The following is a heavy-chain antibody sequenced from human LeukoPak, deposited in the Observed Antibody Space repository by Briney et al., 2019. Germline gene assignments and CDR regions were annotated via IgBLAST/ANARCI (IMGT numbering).Heavy chain of an antibody. CDR3: ARAWWELLASNSGAFDI. Sequence: KPSETLSLTCTVSGGSISSGSYYWSWIRQPAGKGLEWIGRIYTSGSTNYNPSLKSRVTISVDTSKNQFSLKLSSVTAADTAVYYCARAWWELLASNSGAFDIWGQGTMVTVSS. CDR1: GGSISSGSYY. D-gene: IGHD1-26*01. J-gene: IGHJ3*02. V-gene: IGHV4-61*02. CDR2: IYTSGST.